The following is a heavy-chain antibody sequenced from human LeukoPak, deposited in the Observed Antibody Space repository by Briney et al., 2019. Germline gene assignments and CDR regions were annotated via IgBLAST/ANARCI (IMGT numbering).Heavy chain of an antibody. D-gene: IGHD2-2*01. CDR1: GFIFSNYG. CDR2: VSYDGSDE. V-gene: IGHV3-30*18. Sequence: GGSLRLSCAASGFIFSNYGMHWVRQAPGKGLEWVAVVSYDGSDEYHADSVKGRFTSSRDNSKNTLYLQMNSLRPEDTAVYYCAKALSKYSHVMDVWGQGTTVTLSS. CDR3: AKALSKYSHVMDV. J-gene: IGHJ6*02.